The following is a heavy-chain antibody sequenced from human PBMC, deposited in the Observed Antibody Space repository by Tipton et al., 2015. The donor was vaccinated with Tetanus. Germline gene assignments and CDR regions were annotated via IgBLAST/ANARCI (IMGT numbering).Heavy chain of an antibody. CDR1: GFLFSSYT. CDR3: VRGGMMYADY. J-gene: IGHJ4*02. Sequence: GSLRLSCSVSGFLFSSYTMNWVRQAPGRGLEWVSSISSTTSYIYYSDSVKGRFTISRDNDKNSLYLQLNSLRAEDTAVYYCVRGGMMYADYWGQGTLVTVSS. CDR2: ISSTTSYI. V-gene: IGHV3-21*04. D-gene: IGHD2-8*01.